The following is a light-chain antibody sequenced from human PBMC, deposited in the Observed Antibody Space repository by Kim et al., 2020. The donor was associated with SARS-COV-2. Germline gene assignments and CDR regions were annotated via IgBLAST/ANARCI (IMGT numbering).Light chain of an antibody. CDR2: SNN. CDR1: SSNIGSNT. V-gene: IGLV1-44*01. CDR3: AAWDDSLNVVV. J-gene: IGLJ2*01. Sequence: GQRVTIYCSGSSSNIGSNTVNWYQQLIGTAPKLLIYSNNQRPSGVPDRFSGSKSGTSASLAISGLQSEDEADYHCAAWDDSLNVVVFGGGTQLTVL.